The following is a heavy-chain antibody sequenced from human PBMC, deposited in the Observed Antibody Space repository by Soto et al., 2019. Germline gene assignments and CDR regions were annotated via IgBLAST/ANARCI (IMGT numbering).Heavy chain of an antibody. V-gene: IGHV1-69*13. J-gene: IGHJ4*02. CDR2: IIPLFGTA. CDR3: ARDYGHDCSGGNCYFYF. Sequence: SVKVSCKASGGTFSRYAINWVRQAPGHGLEWMGGIIPLFGTAKYAQKFQGRVTITADESTSTAYMELRSLRSEDTAVYYCARDYGHDCSGGNCYFYFWGQGTLVTVSS. D-gene: IGHD2-15*01. CDR1: GGTFSRYA.